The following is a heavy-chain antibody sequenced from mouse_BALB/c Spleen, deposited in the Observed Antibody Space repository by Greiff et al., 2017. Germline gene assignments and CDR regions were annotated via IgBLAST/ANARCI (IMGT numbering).Heavy chain of an antibody. Sequence: EVHLVESGGGLVQPGGSRKLSCAASGFTFSSFGMHWVRQAPEKGLEWVAYISSGSSTIYYADTVKGRFTISRDNPKNTLFLQMTSLRSEDTAMYYCAREGGNVDMDYWGQGTSVTVSS. CDR2: ISSGSSTI. CDR3: AREGGNVDMDY. CDR1: GFTFSSFG. D-gene: IGHD2-1*01. V-gene: IGHV5-17*02. J-gene: IGHJ4*01.